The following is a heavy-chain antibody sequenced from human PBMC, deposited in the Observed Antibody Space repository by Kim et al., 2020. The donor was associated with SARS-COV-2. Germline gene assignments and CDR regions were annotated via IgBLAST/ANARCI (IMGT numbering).Heavy chain of an antibody. Sequence: GGSKYADSVRGRFTIHRDNSKTTLYLQMNSLGADDTAVYFCARETPGTKDYWGRGTLVTVSS. J-gene: IGHJ4*02. D-gene: IGHD1-7*01. CDR2: GGSK. V-gene: IGHV3-23*01. CDR3: ARETPGTKDY.